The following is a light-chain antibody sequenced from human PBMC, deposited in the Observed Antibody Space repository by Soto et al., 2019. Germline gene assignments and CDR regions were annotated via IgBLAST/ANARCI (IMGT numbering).Light chain of an antibody. CDR1: SSNLGSNT. J-gene: IGLJ3*02. V-gene: IGLV1-44*01. CDR3: AAGDDSLNGHWV. Sequence: QSVLTQPPSASGTPGQRVTISCSGSSSNLGSNTVNWYQQLPGTAPKLLIYSNNQRPSGVPDRFSGSKSGTSASLAISGLQSEDEADYYCAAGDDSLNGHWVFGGGTKLTVL. CDR2: SNN.